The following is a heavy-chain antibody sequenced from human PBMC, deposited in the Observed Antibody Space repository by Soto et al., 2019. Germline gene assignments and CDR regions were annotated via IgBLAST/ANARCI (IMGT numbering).Heavy chain of an antibody. CDR2: IYYSGST. CDR3: ARDLYYDSSGYYYQINAFDI. D-gene: IGHD3-22*01. CDR1: GGSISSYY. Sequence: SETLSLTCTVSGGSISSYYWSWIRQPPGKGLEWIGYIYYSGSTNYNPSLKSRVTISVDTSKNQFSLKLSSVTAADTAVYYCARDLYYDSSGYYYQINAFDIWGQGTMVTVSS. V-gene: IGHV4-59*01. J-gene: IGHJ3*02.